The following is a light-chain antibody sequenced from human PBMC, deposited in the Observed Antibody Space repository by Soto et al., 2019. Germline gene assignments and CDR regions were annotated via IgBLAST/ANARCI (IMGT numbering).Light chain of an antibody. CDR2: GAS. Sequence: EIVLTQSPATLSLSPGERATLSCRASQSVSSNYLAWYQQKPGQAPRLLIFGASSRATGIPDRFSGSGSGTDFTLTISRLEPEDFAVYYCQRYGSSPWTFGQGTKVDI. V-gene: IGKV3-20*01. CDR3: QRYGSSPWT. J-gene: IGKJ1*01. CDR1: QSVSSNY.